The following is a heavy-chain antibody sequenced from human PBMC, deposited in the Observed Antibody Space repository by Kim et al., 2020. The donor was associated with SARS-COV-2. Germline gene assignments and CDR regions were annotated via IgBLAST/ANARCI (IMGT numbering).Heavy chain of an antibody. CDR3: ARDFAAIFTTYYYDSSGYGY. Sequence: ASVKVSCKASGYTFTSYDINWVRQATGQGLEWMGWMNPNSGNTGYAQKFQGRVTMTRNTSISTAYMDLSSLRSEDTAVYYCARDFAAIFTTYYYDSSGYGYWGQGTLVTVSS. CDR2: MNPNSGNT. CDR1: GYTFTSYD. D-gene: IGHD3-22*01. V-gene: IGHV1-8*01. J-gene: IGHJ4*02.